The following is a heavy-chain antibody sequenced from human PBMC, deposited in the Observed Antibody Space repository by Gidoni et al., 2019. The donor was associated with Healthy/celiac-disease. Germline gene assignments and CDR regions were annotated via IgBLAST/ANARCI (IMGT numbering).Heavy chain of an antibody. CDR2: FDPEDGET. CDR1: GYTLTELS. Sequence: QVQLVQSGAEVKKPGASVKVSCKVSGYTLTELSMHWVRQAPGKGLEWMGGFDPEDGETIYAQKVQGRVTMTEDTSTDTAYMELSSLRSEDTAVYYCATVGPVKWEPQNTEKAFDIWGQGTMVTVSS. J-gene: IGHJ3*02. D-gene: IGHD1-26*01. CDR3: ATVGPVKWEPQNTEKAFDI. V-gene: IGHV1-24*01.